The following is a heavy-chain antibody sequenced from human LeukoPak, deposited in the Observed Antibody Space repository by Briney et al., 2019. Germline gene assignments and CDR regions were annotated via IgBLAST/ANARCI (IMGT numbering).Heavy chain of an antibody. V-gene: IGHV1-2*06. CDR2: INPNSGGT. CDR3: ARVGIAAGGYYYYYMDV. CDR1: GYTFTGYY. J-gene: IGHJ6*03. D-gene: IGHD6-13*01. Sequence: ASVKVSCKASGYTFTGYYMHWVQQAPGQGLEWMGRINPNSGGTNYAQKFQGRVTMTRDTSISTAYMELSRLRSDDTAVYYCARVGIAAGGYYYYYMDVWGKGTTVTVSS.